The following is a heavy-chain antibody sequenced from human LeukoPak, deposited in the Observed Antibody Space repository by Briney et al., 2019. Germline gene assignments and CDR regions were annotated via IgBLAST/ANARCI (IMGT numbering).Heavy chain of an antibody. V-gene: IGHV4-34*01. Sequence: SETLSLTCAVYGGSFSGYYWSWIRRPPGKGLECIGEINHSGSTNYNPSLKSRVTISVDTSKNQFSLKLNSVTAADTAVYYCARRPLIYVDYAADFDLWGRGTLVTVSS. CDR2: INHSGST. D-gene: IGHD4-17*01. J-gene: IGHJ2*01. CDR1: GGSFSGYY. CDR3: ARRPLIYVDYAADFDL.